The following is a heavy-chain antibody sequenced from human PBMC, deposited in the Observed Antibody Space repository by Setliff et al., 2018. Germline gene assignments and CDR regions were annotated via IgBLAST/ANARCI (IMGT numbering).Heavy chain of an antibody. J-gene: IGHJ6*03. CDR1: GYTFTTYA. CDR2: INTNTGNP. D-gene: IGHD3-10*01. V-gene: IGHV7-4-1*02. Sequence: ASVKVSCKASGYTFTTYAISWMRRAPGQGLEWTGWINTNTGNPSYAQGFTGRFVFSLDTSVSTAYLQISSLKAEDTALYYCARASRFGTIKYRGDYYMDVWGKGTTVTVSS. CDR3: ARASRFGTIKYRGDYYMDV.